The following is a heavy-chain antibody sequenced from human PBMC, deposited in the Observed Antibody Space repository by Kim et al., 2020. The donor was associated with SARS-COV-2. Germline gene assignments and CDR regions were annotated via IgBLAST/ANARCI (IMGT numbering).Heavy chain of an antibody. CDR2: INAGNGNT. V-gene: IGHV1-3*01. D-gene: IGHD6-19*01. CDR3: ARDKQWLAPTFDY. J-gene: IGHJ4*02. CDR1: GYTFTSYA. Sequence: ASVKVSCKASGYTFTSYAMHWVRQAPGQRLEWMGWINAGNGNTKYSQKFQGRVTITRDTSASTAYMELSSLRSEDTAVYYCARDKQWLAPTFDYWGQGTLVTVSS.